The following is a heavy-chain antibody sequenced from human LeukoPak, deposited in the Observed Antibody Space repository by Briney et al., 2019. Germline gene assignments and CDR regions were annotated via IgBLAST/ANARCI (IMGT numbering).Heavy chain of an antibody. V-gene: IGHV3-23*01. J-gene: IGHJ4*02. Sequence: PGGSLRLSCAASGFTFNNYAMSWVRQAPGKGLEWFSAISGSGDSTYYADSVKGRFTISRDNSKNTLSLQMNSLRADDTAVYYCVKGSSVGRPYYFDYWGQGSLVTVSS. CDR2: ISGSGDST. D-gene: IGHD3-10*01. CDR3: VKGSSVGRPYYFDY. CDR1: GFTFNNYA.